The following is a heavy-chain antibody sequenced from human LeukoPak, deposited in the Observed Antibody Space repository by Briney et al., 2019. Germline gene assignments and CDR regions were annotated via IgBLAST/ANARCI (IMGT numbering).Heavy chain of an antibody. CDR2: IYYDGST. D-gene: IGHD2-2*02. CDR3: ARRLCSSLTCNIGPSGNWLDP. V-gene: IGHV4-59*08. J-gene: IGHJ5*02. CDR1: GGSMSNYW. Sequence: SETLSLACTVSGGSMSNYWWNWIRQPPGKGLEWIGYIYYDGSTYYNPALNSRVTISIDTSKNQFSLKLNSVTAADTAVYYCARRLCSSLTCNIGPSGNWLDPWGQGTLVTVSS.